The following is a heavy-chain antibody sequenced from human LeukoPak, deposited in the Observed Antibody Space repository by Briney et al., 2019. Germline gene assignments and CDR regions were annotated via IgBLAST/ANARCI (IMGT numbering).Heavy chain of an antibody. J-gene: IGHJ4*02. CDR2: IIPIFGTA. V-gene: IGHV1-69*05. D-gene: IGHD1-26*01. CDR1: GGTFSSYA. Sequence: GSSVKVSCKASGGTFSSYAISWVRQAPGQGLEWMGGIIPIFGTANYAQKFQGRVTITTDESTSTAYMELSSLRSEDTAVYYCARVPDGGSYYKVPFDYWGQGTLLTVSS. CDR3: ARVPDGGSYYKVPFDY.